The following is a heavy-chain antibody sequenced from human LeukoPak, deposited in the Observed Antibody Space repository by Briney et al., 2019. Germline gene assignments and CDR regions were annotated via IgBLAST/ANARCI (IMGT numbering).Heavy chain of an antibody. J-gene: IGHJ4*02. CDR3: ARGSNYGGVCFDY. CDR2: IYHSGST. V-gene: IGHV4-39*07. D-gene: IGHD4-11*01. CDR1: GGSISTSNYY. Sequence: PSETLSLTCTVSGGSISTSNYYWGWIRQPPGKGLEWIGSIYHSGSTYYNPSLKSRVTISVDTSKNQFSLKLSSVTAADTAVYYCARGSNYGGVCFDYWGQGTLVTVSS.